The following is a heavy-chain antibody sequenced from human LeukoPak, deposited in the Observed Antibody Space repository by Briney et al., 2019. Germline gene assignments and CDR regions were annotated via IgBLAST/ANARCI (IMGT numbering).Heavy chain of an antibody. CDR1: GLTFSIYA. CDR2: ISGSGGST. J-gene: IGHJ4*02. Sequence: GGSLRLSCAASGLTFSIYAMSWVRQAPGKGLEWVSAISGSGGSTYYTDSVKGRFTISRDNSKNTLYLQMNNLRAEDTALYYCAKRRESGIGSLYYFDFWGQGTLVTVSS. V-gene: IGHV3-23*01. D-gene: IGHD1-14*01. CDR3: AKRRESGIGSLYYFDF.